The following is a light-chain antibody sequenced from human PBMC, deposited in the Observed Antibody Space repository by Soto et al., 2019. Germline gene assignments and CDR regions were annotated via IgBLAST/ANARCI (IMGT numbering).Light chain of an antibody. CDR2: DAY. V-gene: IGKV3-11*01. J-gene: IGKJ5*01. Sequence: ELVLTQSPGTLSLSPGERATLYCRASQSVNSRLAWYQHKPGQAHRLLIYDAYNRATGIQARFSGSGSGTDFTLTIRSLQPEDFATYYCKQANSFPITFGQGTRLEIK. CDR1: QSVNSR. CDR3: KQANSFPIT.